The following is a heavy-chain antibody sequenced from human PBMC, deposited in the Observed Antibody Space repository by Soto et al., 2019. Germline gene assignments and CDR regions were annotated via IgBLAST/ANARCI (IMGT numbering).Heavy chain of an antibody. V-gene: IGHV4-30-4*01. CDR1: GGSISSGDYY. Sequence: QVQLQESGPGLVKPSQTLSLTCTVSGGSISSGDYYWSWIRQPPGKGLEWIGYIYYSGSTYYNPSLKRRVTISVDTSKNQFSLKLSSVTAADTAVYYCARDRKYYYDSSGYSYWGQGTLVTVSS. CDR3: ARDRKYYYDSSGYSY. J-gene: IGHJ4*02. CDR2: IYYSGST. D-gene: IGHD3-22*01.